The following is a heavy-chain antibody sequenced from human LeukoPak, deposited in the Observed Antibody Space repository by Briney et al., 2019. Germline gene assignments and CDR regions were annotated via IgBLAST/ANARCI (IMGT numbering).Heavy chain of an antibody. CDR2: IHPNSGGT. D-gene: IGHD2-2*01. J-gene: IGHJ5*02. V-gene: IGHV1-2*06. CDR1: GYTFTDYY. CDR3: ARDLGYCTSTSCSRQWFDP. Sequence: ASVKVSCKASGYTFTDYYMHWVRQAPGQGLEWMGRIHPNSGGTNYAQKFRDRVTMTTDTSTSTVYMELRSLGSDDTAVYYCARDLGYCTSTSCSRQWFDPWGQGTLVTVSS.